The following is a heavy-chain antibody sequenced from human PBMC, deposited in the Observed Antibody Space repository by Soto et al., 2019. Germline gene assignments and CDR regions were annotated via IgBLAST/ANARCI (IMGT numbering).Heavy chain of an antibody. J-gene: IGHJ4*02. V-gene: IGHV1-46*01. CDR2: INPSGGST. Sequence: QVQLVQSGAEVKKPGSSVKVSCKASGGTFSSYAISWVRQAPGQGLEWMGGINPSGGSTSYAQKFQGRVTMTRDTSTSTVYMELSSLRSEDTAVYYCARVSPDYYDSSGYPYYFDYWGQGTLVTVSS. CDR3: ARVSPDYYDSSGYPYYFDY. CDR1: GGTFSSYA. D-gene: IGHD3-22*01.